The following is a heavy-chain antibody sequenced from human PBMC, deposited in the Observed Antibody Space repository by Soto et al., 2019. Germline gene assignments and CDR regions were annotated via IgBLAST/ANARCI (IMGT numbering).Heavy chain of an antibody. J-gene: IGHJ6*02. CDR3: ATVSWGGPFDCVPRRGMDV. Sequence: QVQLVESGGGVVQPGRSLRLSCAASGFTFSSYAMHWVRQAPCKGLEWVAVISYDGSNKYYADSVKGRFTISRDNSKNTLYLQMNSLRAEDTAVYYCATVSWGGPFDCVPRRGMDVWGQGTTVTVSS. CDR1: GFTFSSYA. V-gene: IGHV3-30-3*01. CDR2: ISYDGSNK. D-gene: IGHD3-9*01.